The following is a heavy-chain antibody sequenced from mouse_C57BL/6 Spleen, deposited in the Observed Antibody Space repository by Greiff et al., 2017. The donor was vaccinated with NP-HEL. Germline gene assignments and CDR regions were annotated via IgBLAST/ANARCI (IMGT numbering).Heavy chain of an antibody. V-gene: IGHV1-26*01. Sequence: EVQLQQSGPELVKPGASVKISCKASGYTFTDYYMNWVKQSHGKSLEWIGDINPNNGGTSYNQKFKGKATLTVDKSSSTAYMELRSLTSEDSAVYYCARRNYYGSSDVWFAYWGQGTPVTVSA. D-gene: IGHD1-1*01. CDR2: INPNNGGT. J-gene: IGHJ3*01. CDR1: GYTFTDYY. CDR3: ARRNYYGSSDVWFAY.